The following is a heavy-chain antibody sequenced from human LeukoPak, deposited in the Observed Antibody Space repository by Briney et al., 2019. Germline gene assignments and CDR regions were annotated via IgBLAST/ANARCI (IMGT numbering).Heavy chain of an antibody. J-gene: IGHJ6*03. Sequence: PSETLSLTCTVSGGSISSHYWSWIRQPPGKGLEWIGYIYYSGSTNYNPSLKSRVTISVDTSKNKFSLKLSSVTAADTAVYYCARTYNWNDGTYYYYYYMDVWGKGTTVTVSS. D-gene: IGHD1-20*01. CDR3: ARTYNWNDGTYYYYYYMDV. V-gene: IGHV4-59*11. CDR2: IYYSGST. CDR1: GGSISSHY.